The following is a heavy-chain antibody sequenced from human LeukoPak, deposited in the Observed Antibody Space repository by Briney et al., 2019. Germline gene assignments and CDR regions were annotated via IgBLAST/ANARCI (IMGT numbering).Heavy chain of an antibody. D-gene: IGHD3-10*01. J-gene: IGHJ5*02. V-gene: IGHV3-48*01. Sequence: GGSLRLSCATSGFTFSAYSMSWVRQAPGKGLEWVSHITRPGTTIYYAESVRGRFSISRDNAKNSLYLQMNSLRAEDTAVYYCALSGPYGSGRDTPWGQGTLVTVSS. CDR3: ALSGPYGSGRDTP. CDR2: ITRPGTTI. CDR1: GFTFSAYS.